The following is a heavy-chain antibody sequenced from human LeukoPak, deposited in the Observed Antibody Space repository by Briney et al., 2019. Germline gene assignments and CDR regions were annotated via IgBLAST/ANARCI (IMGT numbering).Heavy chain of an antibody. CDR1: GFTFSSYG. V-gene: IGHV3-30*02. Sequence: GGSLRLSCAASGFTFSSYGMHWVRQAPGKGLEWVAFIRYDGSNKYYADSVKGRFTISRDNSKNTLYLQMNSLRAEDTAVYYCAKDPRRITMIVVVITYYFDYWGQATLVTVSS. CDR3: AKDPRRITMIVVVITYYFDY. CDR2: IRYDGSNK. J-gene: IGHJ4*02. D-gene: IGHD3-22*01.